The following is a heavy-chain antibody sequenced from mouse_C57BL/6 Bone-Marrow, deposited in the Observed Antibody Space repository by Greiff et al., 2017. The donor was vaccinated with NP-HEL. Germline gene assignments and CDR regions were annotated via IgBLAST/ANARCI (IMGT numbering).Heavy chain of an antibody. V-gene: IGHV3-6*01. CDR1: GYSITSGYY. CDR3: ARERNYGSFAY. CDR2: ISYDGSN. D-gene: IGHD1-1*02. J-gene: IGHJ3*01. Sequence: DVQLVESGPGLVKPSQSLSLTCSVTGYSITSGYYWNWIRQFPGNKLEWMGYISYDGSNNYNPSLKNRISITRDTSKNQFFLKLNSATTEDTATYYCARERNYGSFAYWGQGTLVTVSA.